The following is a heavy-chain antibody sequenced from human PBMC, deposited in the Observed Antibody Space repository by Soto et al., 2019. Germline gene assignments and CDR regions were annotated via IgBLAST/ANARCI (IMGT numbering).Heavy chain of an antibody. J-gene: IGHJ6*02. D-gene: IGHD3-16*01. V-gene: IGHV3-11*05. Sequence: QVQLVESGGGLVKPGGSLRLSCAASGFTFSDYYMSWIRQAPGKGLEWVSYISSSSSYTNYADSVKGRCTISRDNAKNSLYLQMSSLRAEDTAVYYCAREGGLYYDYGMDVWGQGTTVTVSS. CDR3: AREGGLYYDYGMDV. CDR2: ISSSSSYT. CDR1: GFTFSDYY.